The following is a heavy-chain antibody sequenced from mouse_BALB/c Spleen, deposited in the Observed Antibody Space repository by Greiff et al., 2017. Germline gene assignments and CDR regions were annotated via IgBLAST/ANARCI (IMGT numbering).Heavy chain of an antibody. J-gene: IGHJ1*01. D-gene: IGHD1-1*01. V-gene: IGHV7-3*02. Sequence: EVQLVESGGGLVQPGGSLRLSCATSGFTFTDYYMSWVRQPPGKALEWLGFIRNKANGYTTEYSASVKGRFTISRDNSQSILYLQMNTLRAEDSATYYCTRDKNYGSFYWYFDVWGAGTTVTVSS. CDR2: IRNKANGYTT. CDR1: GFTFTDYY. CDR3: TRDKNYGSFYWYFDV.